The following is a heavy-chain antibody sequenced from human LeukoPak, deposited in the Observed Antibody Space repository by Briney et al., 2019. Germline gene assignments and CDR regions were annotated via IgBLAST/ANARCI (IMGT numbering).Heavy chain of an antibody. CDR3: AREGYSYGYDY. J-gene: IGHJ4*02. CDR1: GGSISGYY. CDR2: IFSSGST. Sequence: SETLSLTCTVSGGSISGYYWSWIRQPPGKGLEWIGYIFSSGSTKYNPSLKSRVTISVDTSKNQFSLKLSSVTAADTAVYYCAREGYSYGYDYGGQGSLVTVSS. D-gene: IGHD5-18*01. V-gene: IGHV4-59*01.